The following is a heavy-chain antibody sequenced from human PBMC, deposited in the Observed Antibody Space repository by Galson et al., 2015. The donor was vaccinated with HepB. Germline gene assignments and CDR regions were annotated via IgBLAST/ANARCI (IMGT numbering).Heavy chain of an antibody. D-gene: IGHD2-8*01. CDR3: ARVGKRCMDGSCYPNSYYYMDV. CDR2: MNPNSGNT. V-gene: IGHV1-8*01. Sequence: SVKVSCKASGFTFTNYDINWVRQAAGQGLEWMGWMNPNSGNTGYVQSLQGRITMTRDTSTRTAYMELSSLSSEDTAVYYCARVGKRCMDGSCYPNSYYYMDVWGKGTTVTVSS. CDR1: GFTFTNYD. J-gene: IGHJ6*03.